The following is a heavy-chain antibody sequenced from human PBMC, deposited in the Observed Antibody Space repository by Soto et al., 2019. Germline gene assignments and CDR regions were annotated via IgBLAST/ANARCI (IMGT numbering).Heavy chain of an antibody. CDR1: GYSMTSGYY. Sequence: SETLSLTCAASGYSMTSGYYWGWVRQPPGKGLEWLGSIYHGGSVYYNPSLKSRVTLSLDASKNHFSLHLTSVTAADTAVYYCARTFDYYGMDVWGQGTAVTVSS. CDR2: IYHGGSV. V-gene: IGHV4-38-2*01. CDR3: ARTFDYYGMDV. D-gene: IGHD3-3*01. J-gene: IGHJ6*02.